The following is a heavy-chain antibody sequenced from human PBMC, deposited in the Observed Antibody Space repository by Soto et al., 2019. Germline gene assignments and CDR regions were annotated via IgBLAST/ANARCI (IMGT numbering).Heavy chain of an antibody. CDR2: INPSGGST. Sequence: GASVKVSCKASGYTFTSYYAHWVRQAPGQGLEWMGIINPSGGSTTYAPKFQGRVTLTSDTSTNTVYMELSSLRSEDKAVYYCARAQWGSYRQYYFDYWGQGTLVTVSS. V-gene: IGHV1-46*01. CDR1: GYTFTSYY. J-gene: IGHJ4*02. CDR3: ARAQWGSYRQYYFDY. D-gene: IGHD3-16*02.